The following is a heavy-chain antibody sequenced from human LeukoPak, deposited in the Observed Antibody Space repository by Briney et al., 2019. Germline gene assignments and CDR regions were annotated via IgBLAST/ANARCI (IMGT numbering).Heavy chain of an antibody. V-gene: IGHV5-51*01. CDR3: AYSGTYYNPPFQY. CDR2: IYPGNSDT. D-gene: IGHD3-10*01. CDR1: EYFVTHHW. Sequence: GGSLKISCKGSEYFVTHHWIGWVRQLPGKGREGMEIIYPGNSDTKYSPSFQGQVTMSVDRSISTAYLQWSSLKASDTVMYYCAYSGTYYNPPFQYWGQGTLVTVSS. J-gene: IGHJ4*02.